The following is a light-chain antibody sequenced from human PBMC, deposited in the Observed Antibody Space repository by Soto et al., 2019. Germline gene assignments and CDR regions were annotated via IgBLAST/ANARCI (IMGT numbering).Light chain of an antibody. CDR3: QKYYDTPLT. Sequence: DIVVTQSPDSLAASLGERATINCQSSQSLFYSSDNKNYLRWYQQKPGQPPKLLIYWASTRESGVPERFSGAGSGTDFTLTISSLQAEDVAVYYCQKYYDTPLTFGGGTKVEIK. J-gene: IGKJ4*01. CDR1: QSLFYSSDNKNY. V-gene: IGKV4-1*01. CDR2: WAS.